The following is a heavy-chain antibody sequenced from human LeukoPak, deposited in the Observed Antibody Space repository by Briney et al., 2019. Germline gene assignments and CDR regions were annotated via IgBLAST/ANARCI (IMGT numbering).Heavy chain of an antibody. CDR3: ARHGGWFGELSYFDY. CDR1: GGSISSGSYY. CDR2: IYTSGST. J-gene: IGHJ4*02. V-gene: IGHV4-61*02. Sequence: TLSLTCTVSGGSISSGSYYWSWIRQPAGKGLEWIGRIYTSGSTNYNPSLKSRVTISVDTSKNQFSLKLSSVTAADTAVYYCARHGGWFGELSYFDYWGQGTLVTVSS. D-gene: IGHD3-10*01.